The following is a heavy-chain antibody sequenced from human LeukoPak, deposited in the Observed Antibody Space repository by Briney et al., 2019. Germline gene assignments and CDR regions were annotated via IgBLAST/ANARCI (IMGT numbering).Heavy chain of an antibody. J-gene: IGHJ4*02. CDR1: GFTFNNYV. Sequence: GGSLRLSCAASGFTFNNYVMNWVRQAPGKGLEWVSAITDSSTSTYYAGSVKGRFTISRHNSKNTLYLQMNSLRAEDTAVYYCAKGSSSSRPYSFDYWGQGTLVTVSS. CDR2: ITDSSTST. V-gene: IGHV3-23*01. CDR3: AKGSSSSRPYSFDY. D-gene: IGHD6-13*01.